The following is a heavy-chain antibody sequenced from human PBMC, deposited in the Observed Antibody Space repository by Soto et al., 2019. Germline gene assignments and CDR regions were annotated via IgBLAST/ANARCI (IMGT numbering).Heavy chain of an antibody. CDR2: ISYDGNNK. J-gene: IGHJ3*01. CDR3: ATGDHYSDTAYACHV. Sequence: QAQLVESGGGVVQPGRSLRLSCAASKFAFSNYAVHWVRQAPGKGLEWVAVISYDGNNKKYEGSVRGRFTISRDNSKNTLYLQLDSLRPEDTAVYYCATGDHYSDTAYACHVWGRGTMVTVSS. CDR1: KFAFSNYA. V-gene: IGHV3-30*04. D-gene: IGHD3-22*01.